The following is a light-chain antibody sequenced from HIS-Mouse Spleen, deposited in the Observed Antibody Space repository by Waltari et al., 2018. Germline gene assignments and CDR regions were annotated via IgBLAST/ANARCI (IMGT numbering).Light chain of an antibody. CDR3: SSYAGSNIVV. V-gene: IGLV2-8*01. J-gene: IGLJ2*01. CDR2: EVS. Sequence: QSALTQPPSASGSPGQSVTISCPGTSSDVGGYHYVSWYQQHPGKAPKLMIYEVSKRPSGVPDRFSGSKSGNTASLTVSGLQAEDEADYYCSSYAGSNIVVFGGGTKLTVL. CDR1: SSDVGGYHY.